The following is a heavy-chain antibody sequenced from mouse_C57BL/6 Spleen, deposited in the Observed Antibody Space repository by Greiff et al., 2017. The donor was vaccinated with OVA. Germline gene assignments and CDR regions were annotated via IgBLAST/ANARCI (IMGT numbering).Heavy chain of an antibody. Sequence: EVKLQESGPELVKPGASVKMSCKASGYTFTDYNMHWVKQSHGKSLEWIGYINPNNGGTSYNQKFKGKATLTVNKSSSTAYMELRSLTSEDSAVYYCARSSNSWFAYWGQGTLVTVSA. J-gene: IGHJ3*01. CDR1: GYTFTDYN. CDR2: INPNNGGT. D-gene: IGHD2-5*01. CDR3: ARSSNSWFAY. V-gene: IGHV1-22*01.